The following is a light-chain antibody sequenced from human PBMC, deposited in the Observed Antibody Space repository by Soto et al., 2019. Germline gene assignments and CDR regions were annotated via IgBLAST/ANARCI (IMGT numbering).Light chain of an antibody. Sequence: EIVLTQSPGTLALSPGERATLSCRGSQSISSRHLAWYQQKPGQAPRLLIYAASTRATDIPDKFSGSGSGADFTLSISRLEPEDFAVYYCQHYDTSLRTFGPGTKVDIK. V-gene: IGKV3-20*01. CDR1: QSISSRH. CDR3: QHYDTSLRT. J-gene: IGKJ1*01. CDR2: AAS.